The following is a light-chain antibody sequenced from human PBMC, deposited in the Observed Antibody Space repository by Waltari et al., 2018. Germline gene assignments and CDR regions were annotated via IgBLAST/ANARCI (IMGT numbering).Light chain of an antibody. CDR1: RRAIGAYNF. CDR3: CSYVGGSRVL. Sequence: QSVLTQPASVSGSPGQSITIPCTGTRRAIGAYNFVPWFQQLPGQAPRLLISEATTRPSGVSYRFSGSKSGNTASLSISDLQAEDEADYYCCSYVGGSRVLFGGGTKLTV. CDR2: EAT. V-gene: IGLV2-23*01. J-gene: IGLJ2*01.